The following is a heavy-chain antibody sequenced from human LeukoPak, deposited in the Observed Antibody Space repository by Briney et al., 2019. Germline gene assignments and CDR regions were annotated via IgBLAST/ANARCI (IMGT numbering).Heavy chain of an antibody. J-gene: IGHJ5*02. D-gene: IGHD1-26*01. CDR3: ARGQYGGGNWFDP. CDR2: INSDGSST. Sequence: GGSLRLSCGASGFTFTNYGMHWVRQAPGKGLVWVSRINSDGSSTSYADSVKGRFTISRDNAKNTLYLQMNSLRAEDTAVYYCARGQYGGGNWFDPWGQGTLVTVSS. V-gene: IGHV3-74*01. CDR1: GFTFTNYG.